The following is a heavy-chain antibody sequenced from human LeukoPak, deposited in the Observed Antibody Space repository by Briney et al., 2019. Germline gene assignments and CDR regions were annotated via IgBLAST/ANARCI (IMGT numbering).Heavy chain of an antibody. CDR2: INPSGRTT. CDR3: ARAYYDVLTGYCPPDY. J-gene: IGHJ4*02. D-gene: IGHD3-9*01. V-gene: IGHV1-46*02. Sequence: ASVKVSCKASGYTFNNYHLYWVRQAPGQGLEWMGIINPSGRTTNYAQKFQGRVTLTWDTSTSTVYMALTSLRSEDTALYYCARAYYDVLTGYCPPDYWGQGTLVTVSS. CDR1: GYTFNNYH.